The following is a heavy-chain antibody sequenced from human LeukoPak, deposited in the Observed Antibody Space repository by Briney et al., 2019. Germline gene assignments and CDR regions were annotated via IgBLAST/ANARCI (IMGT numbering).Heavy chain of an antibody. J-gene: IGHJ6*02. V-gene: IGHV3-23*01. CDR2: ISSGGGGT. Sequence: PGGSLRFSCAASGFTFSSFAMSWVRQAPGKGLEWVSAISSGGGGTSYAVYVKGRFTSSRDNSKDTLYLQTNSQRAEGTAVYVCEKEESSGWYRDYGIDVWGQETTLTVSS. D-gene: IGHD6-19*01. CDR3: EKEESSGWYRDYGIDV. CDR1: GFTFSSFA.